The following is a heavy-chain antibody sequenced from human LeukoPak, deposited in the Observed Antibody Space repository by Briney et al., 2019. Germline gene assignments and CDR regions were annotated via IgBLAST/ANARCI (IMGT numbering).Heavy chain of an antibody. CDR1: GGSISGGGYY. D-gene: IGHD3-3*01. V-gene: IGHV4-31*03. CDR2: IYYSGST. J-gene: IGHJ6*02. CDR3: ARNYDFWSGYYTRPPPLADV. Sequence: SQTLSLTCTVSGGSISGGGYYWSWIRQHPGKGLEWIGYIYYSGSTYYNPSLKSRVTISVDTSKNQFSLKLSSVAAADTAVYYCARNYDFWSGYYTRPPPLADVWGQGTTVTVSS.